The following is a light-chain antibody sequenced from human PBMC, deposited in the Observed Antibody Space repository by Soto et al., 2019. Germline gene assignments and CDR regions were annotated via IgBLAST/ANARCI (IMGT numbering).Light chain of an antibody. CDR1: SSDVGGYNY. CDR2: DVG. CDR3: SSYTSSSTRV. V-gene: IGLV2-14*01. J-gene: IGLJ2*01. Sequence: QSALTQPASVSGSPGQSITISCTGTSSDVGGYNYVSWYQQHPGKAPKLMIYDVGNRPSGVSNRFSGSKSGNTASLTISGLQAEDEADYYCSSYTSSSTRVFGGGTKLTDL.